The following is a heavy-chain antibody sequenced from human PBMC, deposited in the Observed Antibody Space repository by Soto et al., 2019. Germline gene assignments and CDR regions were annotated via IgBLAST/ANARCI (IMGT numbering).Heavy chain of an antibody. V-gene: IGHV4-34*01. CDR3: ARGGRRYYGSGSYSRFTNWFDP. CDR2: INHSGST. CDR1: GGSSSGYY. D-gene: IGHD3-10*01. Sequence: QVQLQQWGAGLLKPSETLSLTCAVYGGSSSGYYWSWIRQPPGKGLEWIGEINHSGSTNYNPSLKSRVTISVDTSKNQFSLKLSSVTAADTAVYYCARGGRRYYGSGSYSRFTNWFDPWGQGTLVTVSS. J-gene: IGHJ5*02.